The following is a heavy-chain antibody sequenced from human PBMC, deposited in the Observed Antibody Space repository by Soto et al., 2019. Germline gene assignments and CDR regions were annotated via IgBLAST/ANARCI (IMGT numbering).Heavy chain of an antibody. J-gene: IGHJ4*02. CDR1: GFTFSSYA. Sequence: WGSLRLSCAASGFTFSSYAMILGRQAPFKWLEWVSAISGSGGSTYYADSVKGRFTISRDNSKNTLYLQMNSLRAEDTAVYYCAKYIAGLLWFGELLSFDYWGQGTLVTVSS. V-gene: IGHV3-23*01. CDR2: ISGSGGST. CDR3: AKYIAGLLWFGELLSFDY. D-gene: IGHD3-10*01.